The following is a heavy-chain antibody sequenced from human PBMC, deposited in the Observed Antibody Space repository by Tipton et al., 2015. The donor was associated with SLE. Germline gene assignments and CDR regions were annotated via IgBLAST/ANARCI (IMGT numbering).Heavy chain of an antibody. Sequence: GSLRLSCAASGFTFSSYGMHWVRQAPGKGLEWVAFIRYDGSNKYYADSVKGRFTISRDNSKNTLYLQMNSLRAEDTAVYYCAKWGASWRLFDYWGQGTLVTVSS. CDR1: GFTFSSYG. J-gene: IGHJ4*02. V-gene: IGHV3-30*02. CDR2: IRYDGSNK. CDR3: AKWGASWRLFDY. D-gene: IGHD3-16*01.